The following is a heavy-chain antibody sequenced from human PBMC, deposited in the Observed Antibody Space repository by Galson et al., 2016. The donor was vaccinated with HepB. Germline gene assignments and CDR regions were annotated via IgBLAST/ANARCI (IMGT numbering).Heavy chain of an antibody. V-gene: IGHV3-43*02. J-gene: IGHJ5*02. CDR2: ISGDGTRT. CDR1: GFSFHDYY. CDR3: VMGSGWLGTS. Sequence: SLRLSCAASGFSFHDYYMLWVRQAPGKGLEWVSLISGDGTRTYYVDSVKGRFTISRDTSKNALYLQMTTLKTDDTAFYYCVMGSGWLGTSWGQGTLVTVSS. D-gene: IGHD6-19*01.